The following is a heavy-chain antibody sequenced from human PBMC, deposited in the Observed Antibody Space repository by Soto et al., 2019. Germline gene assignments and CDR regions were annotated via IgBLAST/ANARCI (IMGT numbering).Heavy chain of an antibody. V-gene: IGHV1-18*04. Sequence: ASVKVSCKASGYTFTSYGIRWVRQAPGQGLEWMGWISAYNGNTNYAQKLQGRVTMTTDTSTSTAYMELRSLRSDDTAVYYCARDAGPYYYGSSGYYYAIDYYYYYGMDVWGQGTTVTVSS. CDR3: ARDAGPYYYGSSGYYYAIDYYYYYGMDV. CDR2: ISAYNGNT. J-gene: IGHJ6*02. D-gene: IGHD3-22*01. CDR1: GYTFTSYG.